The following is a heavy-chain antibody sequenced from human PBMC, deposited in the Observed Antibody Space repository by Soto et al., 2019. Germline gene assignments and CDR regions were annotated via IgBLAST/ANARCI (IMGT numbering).Heavy chain of an antibody. CDR3: ARGDYDVLTGHYPLDY. V-gene: IGHV1-46*01. D-gene: IGHD3-9*01. CDR2: INPSGGST. J-gene: IGHJ4*02. CDR1: GYTLTSYY. Sequence: QVQLVQSGAEVKKPGASVKVSCKASGYTLTSYYMHWVRQAPGQGLGWMGIINPSGGSTSYAQNYQGRITMTRDTSTTTVYMELSSLRSEDTAVYFCARGDYDVLTGHYPLDYWGQGTLVTVSS.